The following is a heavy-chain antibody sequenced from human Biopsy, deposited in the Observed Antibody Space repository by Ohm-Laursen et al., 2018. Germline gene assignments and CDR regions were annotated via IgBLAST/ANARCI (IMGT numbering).Heavy chain of an antibody. CDR3: ARDLGNLRGVMFYLDS. J-gene: IGHJ4*02. CDR2: VWYDGINK. CDR1: GFTFSSFG. Sequence: SLRLSCTASGFTFSSFGMHWVRQAPGKGLEWVAVVWYDGINKFYADSVEGRFTISRDNFKNTVYLEMNSLRPEDTAVYYCARDLGNLRGVMFYLDSWGQGTLVSVSS. D-gene: IGHD3-16*01. V-gene: IGHV3-33*01.